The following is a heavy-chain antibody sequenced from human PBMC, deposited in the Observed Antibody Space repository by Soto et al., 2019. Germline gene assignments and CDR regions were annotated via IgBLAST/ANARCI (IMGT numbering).Heavy chain of an antibody. CDR3: ASVGDTAMAVFDY. Sequence: QVQLQESGPGLVKPSQTLSLTCTVSGSISSGGYYWSWIRQHPGKGLEWIGYIYYSGSTYYNPSLKSRVTISVDTSKNQFSLKLSSVTAADTAVYYCASVGDTAMAVFDYWGQGTLVTVSS. CDR2: IYYSGST. J-gene: IGHJ4*02. V-gene: IGHV4-31*03. CDR1: GSISSGGYY. D-gene: IGHD5-18*01.